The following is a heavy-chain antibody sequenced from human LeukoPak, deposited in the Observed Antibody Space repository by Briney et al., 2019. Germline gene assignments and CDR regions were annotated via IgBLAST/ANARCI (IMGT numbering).Heavy chain of an antibody. Sequence: SETLSLTCNVSGDSFSSYFWSWIRQPPGKGLEWIGNIYYGGSTNYNPSLKSRVTISVDTSKTQFSLELSSVTAADTAVYYCARDLGYYGSGSYFDYWGQGTLVTVSS. CDR3: ARDLGYYGSGSYFDY. D-gene: IGHD3-10*01. CDR2: IYYGGST. J-gene: IGHJ4*02. CDR1: GDSFSSYF. V-gene: IGHV4-59*12.